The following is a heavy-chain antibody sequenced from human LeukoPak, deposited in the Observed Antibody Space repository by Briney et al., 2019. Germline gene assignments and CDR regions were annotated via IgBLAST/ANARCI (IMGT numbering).Heavy chain of an antibody. CDR3: AREGDYGDLD. CDR1: GFTFDDYG. CDR2: ITWNGVGT. V-gene: IGHV3-20*04. J-gene: IGHJ4*02. Sequence: GGSLRLSCAASGFTFDDYGMIWVRQAPGKGLEWVSYITWNGVGTAYADSMKGRFTVSRDNAKNSLYLQMNSLRAEDTAVYYCAREGDYGDLDWGQGTLVTVSS. D-gene: IGHD4-17*01.